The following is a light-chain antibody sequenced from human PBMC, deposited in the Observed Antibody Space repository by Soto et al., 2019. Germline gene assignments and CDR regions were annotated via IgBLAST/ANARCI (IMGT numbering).Light chain of an antibody. CDR3: QQYDKWPWT. J-gene: IGKJ1*01. CDR1: QSVSNN. Sequence: EIVMTQSPATLSVSPGERGTLSCRASQSVSNNLAWYQQNPGQAPRLLIYGASSRATGIPARFSSSGSGTEFTLTISSLQSEDFAVYYCQQYDKWPWTFGQGTKVEFK. CDR2: GAS. V-gene: IGKV3-15*01.